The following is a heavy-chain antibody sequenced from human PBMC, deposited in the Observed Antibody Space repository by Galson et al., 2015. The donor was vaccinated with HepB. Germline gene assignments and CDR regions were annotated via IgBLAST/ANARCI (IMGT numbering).Heavy chain of an antibody. D-gene: IGHD3-3*01. CDR1: GDSVSSNSAA. Sequence: CAISGDSVSSNSAAWNWIRQSPSRGLEWLGRTYYRSKWYNDYAVSVKSRITINPDTSKNQFSLQLNSVTPEDTAVYYCARFSRVFGVGHIATRYYYYMDVWGKGTTVTVSS. V-gene: IGHV6-1*01. CDR2: TYYRSKWYN. J-gene: IGHJ6*03. CDR3: ARFSRVFGVGHIATRYYYYMDV.